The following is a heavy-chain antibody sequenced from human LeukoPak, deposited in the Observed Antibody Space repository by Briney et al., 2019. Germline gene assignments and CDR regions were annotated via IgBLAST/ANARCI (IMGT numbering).Heavy chain of an antibody. Sequence: ASVKVSCKASGYTFTSYGISWVRQAPGQGLEWMGWIIAYNGNTNYAQKLQGRVTMTTDTSTSTAYMELRSLRSDDTAVYFCARDHVSYYLDPWGQGTLVTVSS. CDR2: IIAYNGNT. D-gene: IGHD1-26*01. V-gene: IGHV1-18*01. J-gene: IGHJ5*02. CDR1: GYTFTSYG. CDR3: ARDHVSYYLDP.